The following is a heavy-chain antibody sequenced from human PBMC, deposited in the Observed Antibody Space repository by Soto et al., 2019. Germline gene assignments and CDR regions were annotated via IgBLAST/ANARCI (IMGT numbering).Heavy chain of an antibody. CDR3: AKVPGMVRGENY. CDR2: ISGSGGST. CDR1: GFTFSSYA. Sequence: GGSLRLSCAASGFTFSSYAMSWVRQAPGKGMEWVSAISGSGGSTYYADSVKGRFTISRDNSKNTLYLQMNSLRAEDTAVYYCAKVPGMVRGENYWGQGTLVTVSS. D-gene: IGHD3-10*01. V-gene: IGHV3-23*01. J-gene: IGHJ4*02.